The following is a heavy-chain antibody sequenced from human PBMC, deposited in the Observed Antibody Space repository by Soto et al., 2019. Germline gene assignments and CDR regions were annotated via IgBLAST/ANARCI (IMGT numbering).Heavy chain of an antibody. V-gene: IGHV1-58*01. CDR1: GFTFTSSA. CDR2: IVVGSGNT. D-gene: IGHD2-21*02. J-gene: IGHJ6*02. Sequence: GASVKVSCKASGFTFTSSAVQWVRQARGQRLEWIGWIVVGSGNTNYAQKFQERVTITRDMSTSTAYMELSSLRSEDTAVYYCAADFCAGGDCYSFKMDVRGQGTTVTVSS. CDR3: AADFCAGGDCYSFKMDV.